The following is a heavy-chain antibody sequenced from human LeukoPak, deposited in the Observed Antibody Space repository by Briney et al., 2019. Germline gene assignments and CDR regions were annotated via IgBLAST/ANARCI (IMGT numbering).Heavy chain of an antibody. D-gene: IGHD6-13*01. J-gene: IGHJ5*02. CDR1: GGTLSSHV. CDR2: ISAYNGNT. CDR3: ASSPEQSSSLYEMRPDWFDP. V-gene: IGHV1-18*01. Sequence: ASVKVSCKASGGTLSSHVISWVRQAPGQGLEWMGWISAYNGNTNYAQKLQGRVTMTTDTSTSTAYMELRSLRSDDTAVYYCASSPEQSSSLYEMRPDWFDPWGQGTLVTVSS.